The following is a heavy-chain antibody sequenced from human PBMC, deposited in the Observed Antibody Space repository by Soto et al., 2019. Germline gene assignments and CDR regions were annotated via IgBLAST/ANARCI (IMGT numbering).Heavy chain of an antibody. Sequence: SETLSLTCIVSGDSISPYYWTWIRQPPGKGLEWIGHFYYSGSPNYNPSLKSRVTISVDTSKSQFSLKLSSVTAADTAVYYCARHSIPADYWGQGTLVTVSS. V-gene: IGHV4-59*01. CDR1: GDSISPYY. CDR3: ARHSIPADY. J-gene: IGHJ4*02. CDR2: FYYSGSP. D-gene: IGHD2-21*01.